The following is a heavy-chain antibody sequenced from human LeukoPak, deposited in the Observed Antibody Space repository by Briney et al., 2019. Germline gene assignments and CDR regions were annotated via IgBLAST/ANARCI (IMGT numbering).Heavy chain of an antibody. Sequence: QPGGSLRLSCAASGFTVSTNYMSWVRQAPGKGLEWVSVIYSGGATFYADSVKGRFTISRDNSKNTLFLQMSSLRAEDTAIYYCAKVGSSGWYAMDVWGRGTSVTVS. D-gene: IGHD6-19*01. CDR3: AKVGSSGWYAMDV. CDR2: IYSGGAT. CDR1: GFTVSTNY. J-gene: IGHJ6*02. V-gene: IGHV3-53*01.